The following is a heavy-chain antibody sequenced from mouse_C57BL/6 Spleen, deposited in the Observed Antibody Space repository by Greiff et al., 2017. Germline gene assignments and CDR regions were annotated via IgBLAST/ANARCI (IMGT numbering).Heavy chain of an antibody. V-gene: IGHV1-18*01. CDR3: ARSDYYGSRGGYAMDY. J-gene: IGHJ4*01. CDR1: GYTFTDYN. Sequence: EVQLQQSGPELVKPGASVKIPCKASGYTFTDYNMDWVKQSHGKSLEWIGDINPNNGGTIYNQKFKGKATLTVDKSSSTAYMELRSLTSEDTAVYYCARSDYYGSRGGYAMDYWGQGTSVTVSS. D-gene: IGHD1-1*01. CDR2: INPNNGGT.